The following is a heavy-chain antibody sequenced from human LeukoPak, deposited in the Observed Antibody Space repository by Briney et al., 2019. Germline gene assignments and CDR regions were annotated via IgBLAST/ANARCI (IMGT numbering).Heavy chain of an antibody. Sequence: GRSLRLSCAASGFTSSSYAMHWVRQAPGKGLEWVAVISYDGSNKYYADSVKGRFTISRDNSKNTLYLQMNSLRAEDTAVYYCARRRIAAAGTLMDPWGQETLVTVSS. CDR1: GFTSSSYA. D-gene: IGHD6-13*01. J-gene: IGHJ5*02. CDR2: ISYDGSNK. CDR3: ARRRIAAAGTLMDP. V-gene: IGHV3-30-3*01.